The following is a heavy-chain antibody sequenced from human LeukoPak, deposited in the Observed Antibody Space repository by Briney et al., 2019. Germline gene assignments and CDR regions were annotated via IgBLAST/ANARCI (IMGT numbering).Heavy chain of an antibody. V-gene: IGHV3-74*01. D-gene: IGHD5-18*01. J-gene: IGHJ4*02. Sequence: GGSLRLSCAASGFTFSSYWMHWVRQAPGKGLVWVSRINSDGSSTSYADSVKGRFTISRDNAKNTLYLQMNSLRAEDTAVCYCARLSSYGSFDYWGQGTLVTVSS. CDR2: INSDGSST. CDR3: ARLSSYGSFDY. CDR1: GFTFSSYW.